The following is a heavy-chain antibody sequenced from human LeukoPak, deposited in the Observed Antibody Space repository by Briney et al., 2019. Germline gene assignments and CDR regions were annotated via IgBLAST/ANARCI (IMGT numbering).Heavy chain of an antibody. D-gene: IGHD6-13*01. V-gene: IGHV4-59*01. CDR3: ARGWPSFEN. CDR1: GGSISSYY. J-gene: IGHJ4*02. Sequence: SETLSLTCTVSGGSISSYYWSWIRQPRGKGLEWIGYIYYSGSTSYNPSLKSRVTISVDTSKNQFALKLSSVTAADTAIYYCARGWPSFENWGQGTLVTVSS. CDR2: IYYSGST.